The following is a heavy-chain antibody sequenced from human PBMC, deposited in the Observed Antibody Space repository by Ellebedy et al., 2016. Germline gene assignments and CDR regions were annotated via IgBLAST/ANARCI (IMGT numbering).Heavy chain of an antibody. CDR3: ARERDTGSYTFDAFDI. J-gene: IGHJ3*02. D-gene: IGHD1-26*01. V-gene: IGHV3-7*01. CDR1: GFSFSTYW. CDR2: IKKDGSEK. Sequence: GESLKISXAASGFSFSTYWITWVRQAPGKGLEWVANIKKDGSEKYYLDSVKGRFTISRDNAKNSVYLQMNSLRAEDTAVYYCARERDTGSYTFDAFDIWGQGTMVTVSS.